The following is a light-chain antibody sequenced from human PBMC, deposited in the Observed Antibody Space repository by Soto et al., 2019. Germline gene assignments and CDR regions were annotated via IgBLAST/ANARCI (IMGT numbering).Light chain of an antibody. CDR3: QQRSNWLT. J-gene: IGKJ4*01. V-gene: IGKV3-11*01. CDR2: DAS. Sequence: VVLTQSPATLSLSPGERATLSCRASQSVSNYLAWYQQRPGQAPRLLIFDASNRATGIPARFSGSGSGTDFTLTISSLEPEDFAVYYCQQRSNWLTFGGGTKVDIK. CDR1: QSVSNY.